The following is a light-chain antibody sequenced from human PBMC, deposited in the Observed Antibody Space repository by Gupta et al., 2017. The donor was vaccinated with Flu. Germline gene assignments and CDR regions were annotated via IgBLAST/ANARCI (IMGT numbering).Light chain of an antibody. V-gene: IGKV3-15*01. CDR1: QSVSSK. Sequence: EIVMTQSPATLSVSPGERATLSCRASQSVSSKLAWYQQKPGQAPRLLIYVASTRATGIPARFSGSGSGTEFTLTISSLQSEDFAVYYCQQDDTWPYTFGQGTKLEIK. J-gene: IGKJ2*01. CDR2: VAS. CDR3: QQDDTWPYT.